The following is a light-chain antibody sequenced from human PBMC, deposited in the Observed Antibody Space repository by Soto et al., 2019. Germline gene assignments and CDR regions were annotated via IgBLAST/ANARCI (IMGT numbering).Light chain of an antibody. Sequence: AIQMTQSPSSLSASVGDRVTITCRASQGIRNDLDWFQQKPGKAPKLLIYAASNLQSGVPARFRGSGSGTDFTLTISSLQPEDFATYYCLQQDFYPFTFGHGTKVDIK. CDR2: AAS. J-gene: IGKJ3*01. CDR3: LQQDFYPFT. V-gene: IGKV1-6*01. CDR1: QGIRND.